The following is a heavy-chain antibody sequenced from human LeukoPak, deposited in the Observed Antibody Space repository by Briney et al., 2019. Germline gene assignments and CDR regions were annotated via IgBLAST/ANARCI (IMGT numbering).Heavy chain of an antibody. J-gene: IGHJ4*02. D-gene: IGHD3-22*01. CDR1: GFTFSSYS. CDR3: ARGGYDSSGYYHY. V-gene: IGHV3-21*01. Sequence: GGSLRLSCAASGFTFSSYSMNWVRQAPGKGLEWVSSISSSSSYIYYADSVKGRFTISRDNAKNLLYLQMNSLRAEDTAVYYCARGGYDSSGYYHYWGQGTLVTVSS. CDR2: ISSSSSYI.